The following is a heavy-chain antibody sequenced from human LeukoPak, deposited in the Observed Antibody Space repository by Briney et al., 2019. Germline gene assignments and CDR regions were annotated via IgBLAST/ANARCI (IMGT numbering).Heavy chain of an antibody. D-gene: IGHD1-26*01. CDR2: IYYSGST. CDR1: GGSISSYY. V-gene: IGHV4-59*08. J-gene: IGHJ4*02. Sequence: SETLSLTCTVSGGSISSYYWSWIRQPPGKGLEWIGYIYYSGSTNYNPSLKSRVTISVDTSKNQFSLKLSSVTAADTAVYYCARLGATSFDYWGQGTLVTVSS. CDR3: ARLGATSFDY.